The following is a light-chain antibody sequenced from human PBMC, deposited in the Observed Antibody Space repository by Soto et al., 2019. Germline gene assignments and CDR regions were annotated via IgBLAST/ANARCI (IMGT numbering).Light chain of an antibody. J-gene: IGLJ2*01. CDR3: QAWDSSTVV. Sequence: YELTQPPSVSVSPGQTASITCSGDKLGDKYACWYQQKPGQSPVLVIYQDSKRPSGIPERFSGSNSGNTATLTISGTHAMDEADYYCQAWDSSTVVFGGGTKLTVL. V-gene: IGLV3-1*01. CDR1: KLGDKY. CDR2: QDS.